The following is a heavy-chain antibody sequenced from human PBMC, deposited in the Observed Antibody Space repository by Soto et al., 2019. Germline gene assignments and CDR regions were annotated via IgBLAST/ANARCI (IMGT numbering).Heavy chain of an antibody. J-gene: IGHJ6*02. CDR1: GFTSDDYA. Sequence: EVQLVESGGGLVQPGGSLRLSCAVSGFTSDDYAMHWVRQTPGKGLAWVSGISWNSGSVDYADSVKGRFTISRDNAKKSLSLQMNSLRADDTAFYSCTKGFYRLGYGIGFYYGMDVWGQGTTVTVSS. V-gene: IGHV3-9*02. CDR2: ISWNSGSV. CDR3: TKGFYRLGYGIGFYYGMDV. D-gene: IGHD5-18*01.